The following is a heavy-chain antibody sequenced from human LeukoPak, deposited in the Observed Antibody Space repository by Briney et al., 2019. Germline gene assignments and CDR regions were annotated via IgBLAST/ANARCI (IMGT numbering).Heavy chain of an antibody. Sequence: PSETLSLTCTVSGGSISSYYWSWIRQPPGKGLEWIGYIYYSGSTNYNPSLKSRVTISVDTSKNQFSLKLSSVTAADTAVYYCARDTVTYYFDYWGQGTLVTVSS. CDR2: IYYSGST. J-gene: IGHJ4*02. V-gene: IGHV4-59*01. CDR1: GGSISSYY. D-gene: IGHD4-11*01. CDR3: ARDTVTYYFDY.